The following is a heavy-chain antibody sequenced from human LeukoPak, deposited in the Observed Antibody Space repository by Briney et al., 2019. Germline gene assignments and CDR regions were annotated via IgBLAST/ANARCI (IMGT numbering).Heavy chain of an antibody. CDR3: ARDLGWQQLVFDY. D-gene: IGHD6-13*01. Sequence: PSETLSLTCTVSGGSISSYYWSWIRQPPGKGLEWIGYIYTSGSTNYNPSLKSRVTMSVDTSKNQFSLKLSSVTAADTAVYYCARDLGWQQLVFDYWGQGTLVTVSS. J-gene: IGHJ4*02. CDR1: GGSISSYY. CDR2: IYTSGST. V-gene: IGHV4-4*09.